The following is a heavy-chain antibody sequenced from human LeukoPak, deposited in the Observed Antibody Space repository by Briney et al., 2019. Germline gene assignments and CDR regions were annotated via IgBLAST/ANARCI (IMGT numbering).Heavy chain of an antibody. D-gene: IGHD1-14*01. CDR3: ARGGNLTLDYYFDY. V-gene: IGHV4-34*01. Sequence: SETLSLTCAVYGGSFSGYYWSWIRQPPGKGLEWIGEINHSGSTNYNPSLKSRVTISVDTSKNQFSLKLSSVTAADTAVYYCARGGNLTLDYYFDYWDQGTLVTVSS. J-gene: IGHJ4*02. CDR1: GGSFSGYY. CDR2: INHSGST.